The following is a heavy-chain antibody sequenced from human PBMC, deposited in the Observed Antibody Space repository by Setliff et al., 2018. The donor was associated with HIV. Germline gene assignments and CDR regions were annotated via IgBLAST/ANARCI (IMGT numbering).Heavy chain of an antibody. J-gene: IGHJ4*02. Sequence: ETLSLTCVVSGVSISNSLWWTWVRQPPGKGLECVSYISSGSSAIDYADSVKGRFTISRDNAKNSLYLQMNSLRAEDTALYYCCSGWYYFDYWGQGTLVTVSS. CDR3: CSGWYYFDY. CDR1: GVSISNSLW. CDR2: ISSGSSAI. V-gene: IGHV3-48*04. D-gene: IGHD6-19*01.